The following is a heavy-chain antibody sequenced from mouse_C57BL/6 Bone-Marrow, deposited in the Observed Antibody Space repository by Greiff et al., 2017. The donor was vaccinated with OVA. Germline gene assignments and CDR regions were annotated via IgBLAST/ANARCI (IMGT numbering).Heavy chain of an antibody. CDR2: ISYSGST. CDR3: ASLNGSSYAMDY. D-gene: IGHD1-1*01. Sequence: EVQLVESGPGLAKPSQTLSLTCSVTGYSITSDYWNWLRKFPGNKLEYMGYISYSGSTYYNPSLKSRISITRDTSKNQYYLQLNSVTTEDTATYYCASLNGSSYAMDYWGQGTSVTVSS. V-gene: IGHV3-8*01. CDR1: GYSITSDY. J-gene: IGHJ4*01.